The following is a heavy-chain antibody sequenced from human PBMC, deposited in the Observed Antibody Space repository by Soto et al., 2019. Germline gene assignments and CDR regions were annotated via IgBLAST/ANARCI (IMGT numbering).Heavy chain of an antibody. V-gene: IGHV3-33*01. Sequence: QVQLVESGGGVVQPGGSLRLSCAASGFRFSTHGMHWVRQVPGKGLEWVAVIWSDGSNEDYVDSVKGRFTIFRDNSKSLLSLQMTSLRAEDTAVYFSARESPTATAFDFWGQGTTVTVS. J-gene: IGHJ3*01. D-gene: IGHD5-18*01. CDR3: ARESPTATAFDF. CDR1: GFRFSTHG. CDR2: IWSDGSNE.